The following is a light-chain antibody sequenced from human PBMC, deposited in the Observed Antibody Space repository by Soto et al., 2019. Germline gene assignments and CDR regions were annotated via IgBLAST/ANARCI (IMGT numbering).Light chain of an antibody. V-gene: IGKV1-5*01. CDR2: DAS. Sequence: DIQMTQSPSTLSASVGDRVTITCRASQNINIWLAWYQQKPGKAPKLLIFDASSLESGVPPRFSGSGSGTEFTLTISSLQPDDFAIYYCQQYNDYPLTFGGGTKVDIK. CDR1: QNINIW. CDR3: QQYNDYPLT. J-gene: IGKJ4*01.